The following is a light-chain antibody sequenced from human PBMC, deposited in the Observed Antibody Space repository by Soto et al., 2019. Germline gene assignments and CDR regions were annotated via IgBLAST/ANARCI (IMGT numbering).Light chain of an antibody. V-gene: IGLV1-44*01. CDR3: AAWDYSLPGNV. CDR1: NSNIGTNT. Sequence: QSVLTQPPSASGAPGQRVTISCSGSNSNIGTNTVNWYQQLPGSAPKLLIYRGNQRPSGVPDRFPSSKSGTSASLAISGLQSGDEADYDCAAWDYSLPGNVFGPGTKLTVL. CDR2: RGN. J-gene: IGLJ1*01.